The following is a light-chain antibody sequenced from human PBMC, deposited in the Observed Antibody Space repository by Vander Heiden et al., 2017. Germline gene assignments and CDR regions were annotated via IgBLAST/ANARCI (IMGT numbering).Light chain of an antibody. V-gene: IGKV3-15*01. CDR2: GAS. J-gene: IGKJ2*01. Sequence: PATLSVSPGERATLSCRASKSVSSNLAWYQQKPGQAPRLLIYGASTRATGIPARFSGSGSGTEFTLTISSLQSEDFAVYYCQQYNNWPPHTFGQGTKLEIK. CDR1: KSVSSN. CDR3: QQYNNWPPHT.